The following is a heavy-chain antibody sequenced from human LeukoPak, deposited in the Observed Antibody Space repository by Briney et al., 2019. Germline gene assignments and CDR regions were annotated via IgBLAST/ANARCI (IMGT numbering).Heavy chain of an antibody. CDR1: GDTVSSNSAA. CDR2: TYYRSKWYY. J-gene: IGHJ3*01. CDR3: ARGFALDF. Sequence: SQTLSLTCDISGDTVSSNSAAWNWIRQSPSRGLEWLGRTYYRSKWYYDYAVSVKSRITISPDTPKNQFSLRLNSVTADDTAVYYCARGFALDFWGQGTMVTVSS. V-gene: IGHV6-1*01.